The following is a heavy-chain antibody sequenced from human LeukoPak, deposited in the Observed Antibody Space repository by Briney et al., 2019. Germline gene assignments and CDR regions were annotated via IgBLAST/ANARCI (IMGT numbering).Heavy chain of an antibody. CDR2: ISSSSSTI. V-gene: IGHV3-48*04. D-gene: IGHD3-16*02. J-gene: IGHJ6*04. Sequence: GGSLRLSCAASGFTFSSYSMNWVRQAPGKGLEWVSYISSSSSTIYYADSVKGRFTISRDNAKNSLYLQMNSLRAEDTAVYYCARERGKVTFGGVIVSSYGMDVWGKGTTVTVSS. CDR1: GFTFSSYS. CDR3: ARERGKVTFGGVIVSSYGMDV.